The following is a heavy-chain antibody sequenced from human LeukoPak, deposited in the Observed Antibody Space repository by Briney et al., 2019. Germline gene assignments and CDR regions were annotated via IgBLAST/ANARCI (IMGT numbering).Heavy chain of an antibody. CDR3: ARLTRWSWFDP. J-gene: IGHJ5*02. CDR2: IIPIFGTA. V-gene: IGHV1-69*13. Sequence: ASVKVSCKASGGTFSSYAISWVRQAPGQGLEWMGGIIPIFGTANYAQKFQGRVTITADESTSAAYMELRSLRSDDTAVYYCARLTRWSWFDPWGQGTLVTVSS. D-gene: IGHD4-23*01. CDR1: GGTFSSYA.